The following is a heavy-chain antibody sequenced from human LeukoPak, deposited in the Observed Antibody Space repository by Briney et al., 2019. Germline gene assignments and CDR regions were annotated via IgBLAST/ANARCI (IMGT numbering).Heavy chain of an antibody. Sequence: GGSLRLSCAASGFTFSHAWMSWVRQAPGKGLEWVGRIKSKTDGGTTDYAAPVKGRFTISRDDSKNTLYLQMNSLKTEDTAVYYCTTDLDALGSYYYYYMDVWGKGTTVTVSS. CDR3: TTDLDALGSYYYYYMDV. D-gene: IGHD6-6*01. CDR2: IKSKTDGGTT. J-gene: IGHJ6*03. V-gene: IGHV3-15*01. CDR1: GFTFSHAW.